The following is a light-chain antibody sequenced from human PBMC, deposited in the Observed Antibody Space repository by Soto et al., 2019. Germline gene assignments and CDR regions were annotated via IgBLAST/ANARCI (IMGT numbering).Light chain of an antibody. Sequence: EIVLTQSPGTLSLFPGEGVTFSCRASQSVSSTYLAWYQQKPGQAPRLLIYGASSRATGIPDRFSGSGSGTDFTLTISRLEPEDSAVYYCQQYGSSPRTFGQGTKVEI. CDR3: QQYGSSPRT. CDR2: GAS. V-gene: IGKV3-20*01. CDR1: QSVSSTY. J-gene: IGKJ1*01.